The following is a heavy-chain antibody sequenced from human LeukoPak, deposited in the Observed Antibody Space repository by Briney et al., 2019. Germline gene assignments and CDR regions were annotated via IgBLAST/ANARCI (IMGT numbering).Heavy chain of an antibody. CDR2: IFSNDEK. Sequence: ESGPTLVNPTETLTLTCTVSGFSLSNARMGVSWIRQPPGKALEWLAHIFSNDEKSYSTSLKSRLTISKDTSKSHVVLTMTNMDPVDTATYYCARMTVVVVAATRGNWFDPWGQGTLVTVSS. CDR3: ARMTVVVVAATRGNWFDP. D-gene: IGHD2-15*01. V-gene: IGHV2-26*01. CDR1: GFSLSNARMG. J-gene: IGHJ5*02.